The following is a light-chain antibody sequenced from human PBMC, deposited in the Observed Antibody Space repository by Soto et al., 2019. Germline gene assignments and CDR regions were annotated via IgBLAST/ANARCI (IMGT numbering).Light chain of an antibody. V-gene: IGLV2-14*03. Sequence: QSVLTQPVSVSGSPGRWVTISCTGTSSDIGSYKHVSWYQQYPGKAPKLMIYEVSDRPSGVSNRFSGSKSGNTASLTISGLQAEDEADYYCSSYASSRSYVFGTGTKVTVL. J-gene: IGLJ1*01. CDR3: SSYASSRSYV. CDR2: EVS. CDR1: SSDIGSYKH.